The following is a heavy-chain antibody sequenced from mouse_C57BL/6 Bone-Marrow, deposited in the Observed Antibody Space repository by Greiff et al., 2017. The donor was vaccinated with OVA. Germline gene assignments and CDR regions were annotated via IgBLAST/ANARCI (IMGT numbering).Heavy chain of an antibody. CDR3: APLLLRYGFAY. J-gene: IGHJ3*01. D-gene: IGHD1-1*01. Sequence: VQLVESGPGLVQPSQSLSITCTVSGFSLTSYGVHWVRQSPGKGLEWLGVIWRGGSTDYNAAFMSRLSITKDNSKSQFFLKMNSLQADDTAISYGAPLLLRYGFAYWGQGTLVTVSA. CDR2: IWRGGST. V-gene: IGHV2-5*01. CDR1: GFSLTSYG.